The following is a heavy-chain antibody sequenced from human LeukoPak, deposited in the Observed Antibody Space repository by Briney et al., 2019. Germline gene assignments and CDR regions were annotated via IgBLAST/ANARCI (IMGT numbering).Heavy chain of an antibody. CDR1: GYTFTGYY. V-gene: IGHV1-2*02. D-gene: IGHD1-7*01. CDR3: ARGVRNYDRKNWFDP. J-gene: IGHJ5*02. Sequence: ASVKVSCKASGYTFTGYYMHWVRQAPGQGLEWVGWMIPNSGDTGYAQKFQGRVTMTRDTSISTAYMELSRLRSDDTAVYYCARGVRNYDRKNWFDPWGQGTLVTVSS. CDR2: MIPNSGDT.